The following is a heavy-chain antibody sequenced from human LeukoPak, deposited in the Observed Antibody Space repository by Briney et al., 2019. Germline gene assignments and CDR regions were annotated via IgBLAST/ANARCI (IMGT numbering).Heavy chain of an antibody. CDR2: IYSDDST. V-gene: IGHV3-66*01. CDR1: GFIVSSNY. J-gene: IGHJ4*02. CDR3: ARYTHGGIFDY. Sequence: PGGSLRLSCVASGFIVSSNYMSWVRQAPGKGLEGVSVIYSDDSTYYADSVKGRFTISRDNSKNTLYLQMNSLRAEDTAVYYCARYTHGGIFDYWGQGTLVTVSS. D-gene: IGHD4-23*01.